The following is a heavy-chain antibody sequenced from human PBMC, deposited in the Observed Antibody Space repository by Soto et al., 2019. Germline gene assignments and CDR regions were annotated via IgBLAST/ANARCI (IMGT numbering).Heavy chain of an antibody. CDR1: GYTFTRYD. Sequence: ASVKVSCKASGYTFTRYDINWVRQATGQGLEWMGWMNPNSGNTGYAQKFQGRVTMTRNTSISTAYMELSSLRSEDTAVYYCASFAAGPAYYYYTDLWGKGTTVTVSS. J-gene: IGHJ6*03. CDR3: ASFAAGPAYYYYTDL. CDR2: MNPNSGNT. D-gene: IGHD6-19*01. V-gene: IGHV1-8*01.